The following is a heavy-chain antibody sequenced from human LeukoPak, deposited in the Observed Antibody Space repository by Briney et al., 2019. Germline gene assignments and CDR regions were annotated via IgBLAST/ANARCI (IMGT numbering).Heavy chain of an antibody. CDR1: GFTFNNYA. CDR3: ASLGVGVIEMATWSVPGEDY. J-gene: IGHJ4*02. D-gene: IGHD5-24*01. CDR2: ISSSSSYI. Sequence: GGSLRLSCAASGFTFNNYAMNWVRQAPGKGLEWVSSISSSSSYIYYADSVKGRFTISRDNAKNSLYLQMNSLRAEDTAVYYCASLGVGVIEMATWSVPGEDYWGQGTLVTVSS. V-gene: IGHV3-21*01.